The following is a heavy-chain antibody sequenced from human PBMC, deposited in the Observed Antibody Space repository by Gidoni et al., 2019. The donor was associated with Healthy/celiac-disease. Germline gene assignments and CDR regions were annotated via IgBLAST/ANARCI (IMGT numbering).Heavy chain of an antibody. D-gene: IGHD3-22*01. V-gene: IGHV3-11*05. Sequence: QVQLVESGGGLVKPGGSLRLSCAAAGFTFSDYYMSWIRQAPGKGLEWVSYISSSSSYTNYADSVKGRFTISRDNAKNSLYLQMNSLRAEDTAVYYWAAYYYDSSGYSGYYWGQGTLVTVSS. J-gene: IGHJ4*02. CDR1: GFTFSDYY. CDR3: AAYYYDSSGYSGYY. CDR2: ISSSSSYT.